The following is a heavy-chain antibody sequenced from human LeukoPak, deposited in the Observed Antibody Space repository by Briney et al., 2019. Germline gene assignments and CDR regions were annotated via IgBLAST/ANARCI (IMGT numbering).Heavy chain of an antibody. CDR2: IHYSAST. CDR3: VSTGGGSGGF. J-gene: IGHJ4*02. V-gene: IGHV4-59*01. Sequence: SETLSLTWTVSGVSISSSYWSWIRQPPGKGLEWLGFIHYSASTSYKPSLQSRVTISLDTSKNQFSLELRSVTAADTAVYYCVSTGGGSGGFWGPGTLVTVSS. CDR1: GVSISSSY. D-gene: IGHD5-12*01.